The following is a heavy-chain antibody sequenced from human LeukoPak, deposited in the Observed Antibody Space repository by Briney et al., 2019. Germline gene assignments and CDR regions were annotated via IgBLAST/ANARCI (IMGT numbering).Heavy chain of an antibody. D-gene: IGHD3-10*01. V-gene: IGHV4-34*01. J-gene: IGHJ4*02. CDR1: GGSFSGYY. Sequence: SETLSLTCAVYGGSFSGYYWSWIRQPPGKGLEWIGEINHSGSTNYNPSLKSRVTISVDTSKNQFSLKLSSVTAADTAVYYCARGFGYYYGSGIERRLDYWGQGTLVTVSS. CDR2: INHSGST. CDR3: ARGFGYYYGSGIERRLDY.